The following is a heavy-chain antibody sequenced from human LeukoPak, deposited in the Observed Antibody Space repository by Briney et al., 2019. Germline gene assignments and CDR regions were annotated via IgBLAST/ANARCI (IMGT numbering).Heavy chain of an antibody. J-gene: IGHJ4*02. CDR2: INAGNGNT. CDR3: ARVAMVRGVIMLYFDY. Sequence: GASVKVSCKASGYTFTSYAMHCVRQAPGQRLEWMGWINAGNGNTKYSQKFQGRVTITRDTSASTAYMELSSLRSEDTAVYYCARVAMVRGVIMLYFDYWGQGTLVTVSS. CDR1: GYTFTSYA. D-gene: IGHD3-10*01. V-gene: IGHV1-3*01.